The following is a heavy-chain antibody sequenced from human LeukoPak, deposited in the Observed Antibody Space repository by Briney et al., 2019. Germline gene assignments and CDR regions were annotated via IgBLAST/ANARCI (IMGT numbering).Heavy chain of an antibody. CDR3: ARRSTYFGWRPSESPSCFDY. J-gene: IGHJ4*02. V-gene: IGHV4-38-2*02. CDR1: GSSMSSDYY. D-gene: IGHD3-9*01. CDR2: ISDSGSA. Sequence: SETLSLTCTVSGSSMSSDYYWGWIRQPPGKGLEWIGSISDSGSAYYNPSLKSRVVISVDPSKKQFSLKVTSVTAADTAVYYCARRSTYFGWRPSESPSCFDYWGQGTLVTVSS.